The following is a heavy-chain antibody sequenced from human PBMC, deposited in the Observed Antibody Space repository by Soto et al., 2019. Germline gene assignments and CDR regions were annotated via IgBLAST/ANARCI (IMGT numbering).Heavy chain of an antibody. CDR1: GFTFSKYS. J-gene: IGHJ5*02. D-gene: IGHD2-2*01. CDR2: ISSGSSYI. Sequence: EVQLVESGGGLVKPGGSLRLSCVASGFTFSKYSMNWVCQAPDKGLEWVSAISSGSSYIYYADSVKGRFTISRDNGENSLYLQMNSLRTEDTAIYYCARQPCSSPSCYPNYFDTWGQGTLVTVSS. V-gene: IGHV3-21*01. CDR3: ARQPCSSPSCYPNYFDT.